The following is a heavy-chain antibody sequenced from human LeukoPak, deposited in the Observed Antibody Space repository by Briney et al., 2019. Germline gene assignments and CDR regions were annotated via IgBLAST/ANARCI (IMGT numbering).Heavy chain of an antibody. CDR2: ISSSSSYI. J-gene: IGHJ4*02. CDR1: GFTVSRNY. CDR3: ARDPMATIGDYFDY. Sequence: GGSLRLSCAASGFTVSRNYMSWDRQAPGKGLEWVSSISSSSSYIYYADSVKGRFTISRDNAKNSLYLQMNSLRAEDTAVYYCARDPMATIGDYFDYWGQGTLVTVSS. V-gene: IGHV3-21*01. D-gene: IGHD5-24*01.